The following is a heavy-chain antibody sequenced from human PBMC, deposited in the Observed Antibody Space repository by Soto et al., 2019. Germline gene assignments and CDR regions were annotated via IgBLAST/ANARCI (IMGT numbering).Heavy chain of an antibody. V-gene: IGHV3-30*03. CDR2: ISGDGTTT. D-gene: IGHD2-8*01. CDR3: ARAGLPDRYCMNGVCYTDS. J-gene: IGHJ4*02. Sequence: GGSLRLSCVASGFTFNTFGMHWVRQAPGKGLEWVAVISGDGTTTYYADSVKGRFTISRDNSKNTLFLQMDSLGADDAAVYFCARAGLPDRYCMNGVCYTDSWGRGTLVTVSS. CDR1: GFTFNTFG.